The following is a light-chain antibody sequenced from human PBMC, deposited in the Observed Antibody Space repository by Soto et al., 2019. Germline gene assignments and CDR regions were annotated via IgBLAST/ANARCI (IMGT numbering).Light chain of an antibody. V-gene: IGKV1D-12*01. J-gene: IGKJ5*01. CDR1: QDISRW. Sequence: DVQMTQSPSSVSASVGDRVTITCRASQDISRWFAWYQQKPGQAPKFLIYAASNLQSGDPSRFSGSGSGTDFALTISSLQPEDFATYYCQHGNNFPLTFGQGTQLEIK. CDR3: QHGNNFPLT. CDR2: AAS.